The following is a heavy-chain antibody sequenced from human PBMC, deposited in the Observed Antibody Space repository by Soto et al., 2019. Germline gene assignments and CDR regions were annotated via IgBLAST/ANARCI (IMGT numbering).Heavy chain of an antibody. Sequence: PGGSLRLSCAASGFTFSSYAMHWVRQAPDKGLEWVAVISYDGSNKYYADSVKGRFTISRDNSKNTLYLQMNSLRAEDTAVYYCARDLFPRIVGATTGPRNYYYYGMDVWGQGTTVTVSS. J-gene: IGHJ6*02. CDR2: ISYDGSNK. D-gene: IGHD1-26*01. V-gene: IGHV3-30-3*01. CDR3: ARDLFPRIVGATTGPRNYYYYGMDV. CDR1: GFTFSSYA.